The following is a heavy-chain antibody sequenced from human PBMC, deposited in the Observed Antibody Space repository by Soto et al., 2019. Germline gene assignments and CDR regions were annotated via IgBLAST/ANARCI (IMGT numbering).Heavy chain of an antibody. D-gene: IGHD4-17*01. V-gene: IGHV3-53*04. J-gene: IGHJ4*02. CDR3: ARGGGPFMNSVTSPFDY. Sequence: EVPLVESGGGLVQPGGSLRLSCVVSGFSVSDNYMSWVRQAPGKGLDWVSVSYADGTTYYVDSVKGRFTISRHNSKNTLYLQMDSLRTEDTAVYYCARGGGPFMNSVTSPFDYWGQGTLVTVSS. CDR2: SYADGTT. CDR1: GFSVSDNY.